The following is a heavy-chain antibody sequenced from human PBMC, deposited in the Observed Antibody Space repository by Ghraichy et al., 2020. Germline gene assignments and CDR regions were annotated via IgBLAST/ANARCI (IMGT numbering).Heavy chain of an antibody. Sequence: SETLSLTCAVSGGSISSGGYSWSWIRQPPGKGLEWIGYIYHSGSTYYNPSLKSRVTISVDRSKNQFSLKLSSVTAADTAVYYCARAPDHTAMAFFDYWGQGTLVTVSS. D-gene: IGHD5-18*01. CDR1: GGSISSGGYS. CDR3: ARAPDHTAMAFFDY. J-gene: IGHJ4*02. CDR2: IYHSGST. V-gene: IGHV4-30-2*01.